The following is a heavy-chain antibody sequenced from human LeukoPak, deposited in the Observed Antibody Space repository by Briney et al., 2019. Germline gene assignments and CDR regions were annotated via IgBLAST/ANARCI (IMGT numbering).Heavy chain of an antibody. D-gene: IGHD1-26*01. V-gene: IGHV4-39*02. CDR3: ARDRVGTRHYYYMDV. CDR1: GGSISSSSYY. J-gene: IGHJ6*03. Sequence: SETLSLTCTVSGGSISSSSYYWGWIRQPPGKGLEWIGSIYYSGSTYYNPSLKSRVTISVDTSKTQFSLKLSSVTAADTAVYYCARDRVGTRHYYYMDVWGKGTTVTISS. CDR2: IYYSGST.